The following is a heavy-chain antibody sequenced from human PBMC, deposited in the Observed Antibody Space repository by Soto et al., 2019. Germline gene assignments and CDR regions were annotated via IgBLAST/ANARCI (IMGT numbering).Heavy chain of an antibody. CDR3: TKSRSAMVYYFDF. V-gene: IGHV3-23*01. Sequence: HPGGSLRLSCAASGFTFSSYAMNWVRQAPGKGLEWVSGISATGVKTYSADSVKGRFTISRDNSKDTVYLEMNSLRAEDTAVYYCTKSRSAMVYYFDFWGLGALVTVSS. D-gene: IGHD1-20*01. CDR2: ISATGVKT. J-gene: IGHJ4*02. CDR1: GFTFSSYA.